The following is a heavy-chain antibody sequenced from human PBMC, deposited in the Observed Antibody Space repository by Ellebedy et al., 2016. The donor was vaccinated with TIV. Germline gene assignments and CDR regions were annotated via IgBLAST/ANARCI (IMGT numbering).Heavy chain of an antibody. CDR1: GGTFGNYA. Sequence: AASVKVSCKASGGTFGNYAIFWVRQAPGQGLEWMGGIILMLGIPNYAQEFQGRVTITADKSTSTAYMELSSLRSEDTAVYYCAGYIVTTIGVGQWFDSWGQGALVTVSA. V-gene: IGHV1-69*10. CDR3: AGYIVTTIGVGQWFDS. D-gene: IGHD5-12*01. CDR2: IILMLGIP. J-gene: IGHJ5*01.